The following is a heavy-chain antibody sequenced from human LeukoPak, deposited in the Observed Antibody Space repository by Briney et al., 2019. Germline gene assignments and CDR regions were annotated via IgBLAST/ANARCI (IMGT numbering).Heavy chain of an antibody. CDR1: GGSISSYY. D-gene: IGHD2-8*01. Sequence: SETLSLTCTVSGGSISSYYWSWIRQPPGKGLEWIGYIYYSGSTNYNPSLKSRVTTSVDPSKNQFSLKLSSVTAADTAVYYCARAELDCTNGVCYRAEYFQHWGQGTLVTVSS. CDR3: ARAELDCTNGVCYRAEYFQH. J-gene: IGHJ1*01. CDR2: IYYSGST. V-gene: IGHV4-59*01.